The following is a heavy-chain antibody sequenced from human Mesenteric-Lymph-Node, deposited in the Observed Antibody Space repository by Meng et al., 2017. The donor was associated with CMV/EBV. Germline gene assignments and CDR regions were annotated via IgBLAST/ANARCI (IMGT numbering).Heavy chain of an antibody. CDR2: INHSGST. CDR3: ARGSSYDILTGYFDY. V-gene: IGHV4-34*01. J-gene: IGHJ4*02. Sequence: QVPVTQWGAGLLKPSETLSVTCAVYGGSFSGYYWNWIRQSPEKGLEWIGEINHSGSTTYNPSFTSRIIISVDTSTNQISLNMSSVTAADTAVYYCARGSSYDILTGYFDYWGQGALVTVSS. D-gene: IGHD3-9*01. CDR1: GGSFSGYY.